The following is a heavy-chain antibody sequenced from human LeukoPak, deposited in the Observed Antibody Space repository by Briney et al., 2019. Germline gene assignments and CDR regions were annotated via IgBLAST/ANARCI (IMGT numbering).Heavy chain of an antibody. CDR1: GGSIITSY. V-gene: IGHV4-59*01. D-gene: IGHD3-3*02. CDR3: ARLASDVHLDY. J-gene: IGHJ4*02. Sequence: PSETLSLTCTVSGGSIITSYWSWIRQPPGKGLEWIGYIYYSGSTNYNPSLKSRVTMSIDTSKNQFSLKLSSVTAADTAVYYCARLASDVHLDYWGQGTLVTVSS. CDR2: IYYSGST.